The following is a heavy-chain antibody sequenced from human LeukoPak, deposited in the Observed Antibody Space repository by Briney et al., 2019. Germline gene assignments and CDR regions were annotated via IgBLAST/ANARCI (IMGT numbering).Heavy chain of an antibody. CDR2: ISYDGSNK. V-gene: IGHV3-30-3*01. D-gene: IGHD3-22*01. J-gene: IGHJ4*02. CDR1: GFTFSSYA. CDR3: ARDRYYYDSSGFDY. Sequence: GGSLRLSCAASGFTFSSYAMHWVRQAPGKGLEWVAVISYDGSNKYYADSVKGRFTISRDNSKNTLYLQMNSLRAEDTAVYYCARDRYYYDSSGFDYWGQGTLVTVSS.